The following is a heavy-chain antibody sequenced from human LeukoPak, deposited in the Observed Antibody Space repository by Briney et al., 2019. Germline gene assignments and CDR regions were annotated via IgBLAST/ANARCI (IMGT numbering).Heavy chain of an antibody. V-gene: IGHV4-39*01. Sequence: SETLSLTCTVSGGSISSSSYYWGWIRQPPGKGLEWIGSIYYSGSTYYNPSLKSRVTISVDTSKNQFSLKLSSVTAADTAVYYCARHPGSAARYYYMDVWGKGTTVTIS. CDR2: IYYSGST. J-gene: IGHJ6*03. CDR1: GGSISSSSYY. D-gene: IGHD1-26*01. CDR3: ARHPGSAARYYYMDV.